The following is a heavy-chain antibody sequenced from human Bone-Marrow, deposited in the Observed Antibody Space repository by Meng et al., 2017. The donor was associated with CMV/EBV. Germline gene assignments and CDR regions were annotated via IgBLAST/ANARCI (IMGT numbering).Heavy chain of an antibody. CDR1: GGSVSSGSYY. CDR2: IYYSGST. J-gene: IGHJ4*02. D-gene: IGHD6-6*01. CDR3: AREGKVYSSPLESDY. Sequence: SETLSLTCTVSGGSVSSGSYYWSWIRQPPGKGLEWIGYIYYSGSTNYNPSLKSRVTISVDTSKNQFSLKLSSVTAADTAVYYCAREGKVYSSPLESDYWGQGTLVTVSS. V-gene: IGHV4-61*01.